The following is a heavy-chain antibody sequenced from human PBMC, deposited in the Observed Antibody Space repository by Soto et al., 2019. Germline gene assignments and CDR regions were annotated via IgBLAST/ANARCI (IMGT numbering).Heavy chain of an antibody. CDR2: IIPIFGTA. V-gene: IGHV1-69*13. D-gene: IGHD3-3*01. J-gene: IGHJ6*02. Sequence: ASVKVSCKASGGTFSSYAISWVRQAPGQGLEWMGGIIPIFGTANYAQKFQGRVTITADESTSTAYMELSSLRSEDTAVYYCARENWSMDYDFWSGYYYGMDVWGQGTTVTVS. CDR1: GGTFSSYA. CDR3: ARENWSMDYDFWSGYYYGMDV.